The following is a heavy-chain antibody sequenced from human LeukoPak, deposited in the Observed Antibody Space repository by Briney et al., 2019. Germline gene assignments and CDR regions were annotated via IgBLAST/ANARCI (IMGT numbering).Heavy chain of an antibody. Sequence: SGGSLRLSCAASGFTFSTYGMHWVRQAPGKGLEWVAFIRFDGGNKYYADSVKGRFTISRDNSKNTLYLQMNSLRVEDTAVYYCAWDGRSLYYFDYWGQGTLVTVSS. V-gene: IGHV3-30*02. J-gene: IGHJ4*02. D-gene: IGHD3-10*01. CDR2: IRFDGGNK. CDR3: AWDGRSLYYFDY. CDR1: GFTFSTYG.